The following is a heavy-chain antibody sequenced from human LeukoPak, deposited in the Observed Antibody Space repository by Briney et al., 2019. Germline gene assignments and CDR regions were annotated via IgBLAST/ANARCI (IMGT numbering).Heavy chain of an antibody. Sequence: GGSLRLSCAASGFTFTSYSMNWVRQAPGKGLEWVSTITGSGSSTYYADSVKGRFTISRDNSKNTLYVQMNSLRAEDTAVYFCAKPPRVVVVTAFDSWGQGTLVTVSS. CDR3: AKPPRVVVVTAFDS. D-gene: IGHD2-21*02. CDR1: GFTFTSYS. V-gene: IGHV3-23*01. J-gene: IGHJ4*02. CDR2: ITGSGSST.